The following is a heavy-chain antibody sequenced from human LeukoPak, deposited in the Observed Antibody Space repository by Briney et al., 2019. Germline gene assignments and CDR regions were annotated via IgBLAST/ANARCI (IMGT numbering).Heavy chain of an antibody. V-gene: IGHV3-30-3*01. CDR2: ISYDGSNK. CDR3: AREEVEAFDI. J-gene: IGHJ3*02. CDR1: GFTFSSYA. Sequence: GRSLRLPCAASGFTFSSYAMHWVRQAPGKGLEWVAVISYDGSNKYYADSVKGRFTISRDNSKNTLYLQMNSLRAEDTAVYYCAREEVEAFDIWGQGTMVTVSS.